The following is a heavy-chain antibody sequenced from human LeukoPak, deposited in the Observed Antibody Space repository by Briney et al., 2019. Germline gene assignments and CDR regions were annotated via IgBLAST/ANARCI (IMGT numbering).Heavy chain of an antibody. V-gene: IGHV4-39*01. CDR3: ARTPLTTVGIYYFDY. D-gene: IGHD4-23*01. J-gene: IGHJ4*02. Sequence: KTSETLSLTCTVSGGSISSSSYYWGWIRQPPGKGLEWIGSIYYSGSTYYNPSLKSRVTISVDTSKNQFSLKLSSVTAADTAVYYCARTPLTTVGIYYFDYWGQGTLVTVSS. CDR2: IYYSGST. CDR1: GGSISSSSYY.